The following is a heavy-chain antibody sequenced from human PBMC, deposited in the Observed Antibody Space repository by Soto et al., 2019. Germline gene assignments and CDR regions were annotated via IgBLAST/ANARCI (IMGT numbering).Heavy chain of an antibody. J-gene: IGHJ5*02. CDR1: GFTFSDYY. CDR3: VRCSSTSCWGEFDP. Sequence: LRLSCAASGFTFSDYYMSWIRQAPGKGLEWVSYISSSSSYTIYADSVKGRFTISRDNAKNSLYLQMNSLRAEDTAVYYCVRCSSTSCWGEFDPWGQGTLVTVSS. D-gene: IGHD2-2*01. CDR2: ISSSSSYT. V-gene: IGHV3-11*06.